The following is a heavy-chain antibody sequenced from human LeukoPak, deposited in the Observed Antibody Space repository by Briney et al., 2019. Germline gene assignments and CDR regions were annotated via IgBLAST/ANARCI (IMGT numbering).Heavy chain of an antibody. CDR3: ARTYGPGNRSFDY. J-gene: IGHJ4*02. CDR1: GGSISSGRYY. D-gene: IGHD3-10*01. Sequence: PSENLSLTCTVSGGSISSGRYYWSWLPQHPGKGLEWLGYIYYSGSTYYNPSLKRRVTISVDTSKNQFSLKLSSVTAADTAVYYCARTYGPGNRSFDYWGQGPLVTVSS. CDR2: IYYSGST. V-gene: IGHV4-31*03.